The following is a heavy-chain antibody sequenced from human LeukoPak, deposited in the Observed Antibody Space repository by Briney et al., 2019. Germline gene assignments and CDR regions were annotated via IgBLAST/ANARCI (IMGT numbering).Heavy chain of an antibody. Sequence: SETLSLTCTISDGSINNYYWSWIRQPPGKGLEWIGYIYYSGSTNYNPSLKSRVTISVDTSKNQFSLKLSSVTAADTAIYYCAKTAYYYDNSGYPDTFDIWGQGTMVTVSS. CDR2: IYYSGST. D-gene: IGHD3-22*01. V-gene: IGHV4-59*12. CDR1: DGSINNYY. J-gene: IGHJ3*02. CDR3: AKTAYYYDNSGYPDTFDI.